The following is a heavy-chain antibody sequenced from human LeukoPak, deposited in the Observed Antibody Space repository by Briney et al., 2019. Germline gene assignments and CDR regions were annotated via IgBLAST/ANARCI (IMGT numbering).Heavy chain of an antibody. CDR3: TSSRSGWYMFDY. V-gene: IGHV3-49*03. CDR2: IRSKAYGGTT. D-gene: IGHD6-19*01. Sequence: GGSLRLSCTASGFTFGDYAMSWFRQAPGKGLEWVGFIRSKAYGGTTEYAASVKGRFTISRDDSKSIAYLQMNSPKTEDTAVYYCTSSRSGWYMFDYWGQGTLVTVSS. CDR1: GFTFGDYA. J-gene: IGHJ4*02.